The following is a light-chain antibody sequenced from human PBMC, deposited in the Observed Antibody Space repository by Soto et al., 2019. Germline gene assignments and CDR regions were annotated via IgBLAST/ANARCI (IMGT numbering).Light chain of an antibody. V-gene: IGLV3-9*01. CDR2: RDN. CDR3: QVWDSSTADV. Sequence: SYELTQPLSVSVALGQTARITCGGNNIGSKNVHWYQQKPGQAPVLVIYRDNNRPSGIPERFSGSNSGNTATLTISRAQAGDEADYYCQVWDSSTADVFGTGTKLTVL. J-gene: IGLJ1*01. CDR1: NIGSKN.